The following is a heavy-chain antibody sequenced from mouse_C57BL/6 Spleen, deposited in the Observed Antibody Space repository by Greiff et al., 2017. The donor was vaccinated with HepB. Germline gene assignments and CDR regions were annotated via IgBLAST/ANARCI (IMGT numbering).Heavy chain of an antibody. J-gene: IGHJ4*01. CDR2: INPNYGTT. Sequence: VQLKESGPELVKPGASVKISCKASGYSFTDYNMNWVKQSNGKSLEWIGVINPNYGTTSYNQKFKGKATLTVDQSSSTAYMQLNSLTSEDSAVYYCASYGSSYRDYYAMDYWGQGTSVTVSS. CDR3: ASYGSSYRDYYAMDY. V-gene: IGHV1-39*01. D-gene: IGHD1-1*01. CDR1: GYSFTDYN.